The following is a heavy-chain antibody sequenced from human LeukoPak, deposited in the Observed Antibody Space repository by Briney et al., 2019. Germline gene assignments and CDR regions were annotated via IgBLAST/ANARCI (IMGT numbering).Heavy chain of an antibody. CDR1: GFTFSGSS. CDR2: IGSKDNNYAT. V-gene: IGHV3-73*01. D-gene: IGHD6-19*01. Sequence: GGSLKLSCAASGFTFSGSSTHWVRQASGKGLEWVGRIGSKDNNYATLYAASVRGRFTISRDDSKNTAYLQMNSLKTEDTAVYYCTLAPPVEVAGTWVNNWGQGTLVTVSS. CDR3: TLAPPVEVAGTWVNN. J-gene: IGHJ4*02.